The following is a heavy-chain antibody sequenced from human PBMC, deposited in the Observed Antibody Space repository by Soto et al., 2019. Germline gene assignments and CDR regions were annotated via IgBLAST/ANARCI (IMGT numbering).Heavy chain of an antibody. CDR3: AKWSSSGYGYFEY. CDR2: ISYDGSNK. J-gene: IGHJ4*02. V-gene: IGHV3-30*18. Sequence: GESLKISCAASGFTFSSYGMHWVRQAPGKGLEWVAVISYDGSNKYYADSVKGRFTISRDNSKNTLYLQMNSLRAEDTAVYYCAKWSSSGYGYFEYWGQGTLVTVSS. CDR1: GFTFSSYG. D-gene: IGHD3-22*01.